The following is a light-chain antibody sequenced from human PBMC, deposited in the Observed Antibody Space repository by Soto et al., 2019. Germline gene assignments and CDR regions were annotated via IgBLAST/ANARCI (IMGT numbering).Light chain of an antibody. Sequence: EIVLTQSPATLSVSPGERATLSCRASQSVSSNLAWYQQKRGQAPRLLMYGASTRATGIPDRFSGYGSGTDFTLTISRLEPEDFAVYYCGQFVSAPPRTFGQGTKVDI. V-gene: IGKV3-20*01. J-gene: IGKJ1*01. CDR1: QSVSSN. CDR3: GQFVSAPPRT. CDR2: GAS.